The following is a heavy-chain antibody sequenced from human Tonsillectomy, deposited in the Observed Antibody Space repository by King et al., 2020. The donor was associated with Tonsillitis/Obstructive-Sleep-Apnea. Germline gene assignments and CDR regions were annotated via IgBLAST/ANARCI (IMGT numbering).Heavy chain of an antibody. CDR3: ARGYYDYMGVLFDY. J-gene: IGHJ4*02. CDR1: GGSFSDYY. D-gene: IGHD3-16*01. CDR2: INHSGIT. Sequence: VQLQQWGAGLLKPSETLSLTCAVYGGSFSDYYWSWIRQPPGKGLEWIGEINHSGITNYNPSLKSRVSISLDTSKNQFSLKLTSGTAADTAVYYCARGYYDYMGVLFDYWGQGTLVTVSS. V-gene: IGHV4-34*01.